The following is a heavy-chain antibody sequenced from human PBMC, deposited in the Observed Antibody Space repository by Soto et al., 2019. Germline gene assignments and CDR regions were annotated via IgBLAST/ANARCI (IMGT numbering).Heavy chain of an antibody. CDR1: GFTFTSSA. CDR3: AAGWDGGLFGYYYYYGMDV. CDR2: IVVGSGNT. V-gene: IGHV1-58*02. D-gene: IGHD3-10*01. J-gene: IGHJ6*02. Sequence: ASVKVSCKASGFTFTSSAMQWVRQARGQRLEWIGWIVVGSGNTNYAQKFQERVTITRDMSTSTAYMELSSLRSEDTAVYYCAAGWDGGLFGYYYYYGMDVWGQGTTVTVSS.